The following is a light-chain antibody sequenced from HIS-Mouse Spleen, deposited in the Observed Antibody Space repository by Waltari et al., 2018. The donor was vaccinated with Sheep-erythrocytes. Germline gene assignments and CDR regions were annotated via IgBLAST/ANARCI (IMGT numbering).Light chain of an antibody. CDR1: SSNIGSNY. CDR2: RNN. V-gene: IGLV1-47*01. J-gene: IGLJ3*02. Sequence: QSVLTQPPSASGTPGQRVTISCSGSSSNIGSNYVYWYQQLPGTAPKLLIYRNNQRTSGVPDRFSGSKSGTSASPAISGLRSEDEADYYCAAWDDSLSGNWVFGGGTKLTVL. CDR3: AAWDDSLSGNWV.